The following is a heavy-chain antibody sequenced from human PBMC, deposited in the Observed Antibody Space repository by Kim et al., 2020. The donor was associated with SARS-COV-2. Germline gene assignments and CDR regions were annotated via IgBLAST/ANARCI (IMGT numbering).Heavy chain of an antibody. D-gene: IGHD6-13*01. V-gene: IGHV3-11*05. Sequence: GGSLRLSCAASGFTFSDYYMSWIRQAPGKGLEWVSYISSSSSYTNYADSVKGRFTISRDNAKNSLYLQMNSLRAEDTAVYYCARDGGSSSWYASNYYYYGMDVWGQGTTVTVSS. CDR3: ARDGGSSSWYASNYYYYGMDV. CDR2: ISSSSSYT. CDR1: GFTFSDYY. J-gene: IGHJ6*02.